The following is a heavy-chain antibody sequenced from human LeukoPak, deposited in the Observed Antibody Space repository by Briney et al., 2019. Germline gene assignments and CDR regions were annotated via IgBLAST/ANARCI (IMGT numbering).Heavy chain of an antibody. CDR1: GFTFSSYS. CDR2: ISSNSIYV. V-gene: IGHV3-21*01. J-gene: IGHJ4*02. D-gene: IGHD1-14*01. Sequence: GGSLRLSCAASGFTFSSYSMNWVRQAPGKGLEWVSSISSNSIYVFYADSMKGRFTISRDNAKNSLSLQMNSLRAEDAAVYYCARDQVDRIWYFDYWGQGTLVTVSS. CDR3: ARDQVDRIWYFDY.